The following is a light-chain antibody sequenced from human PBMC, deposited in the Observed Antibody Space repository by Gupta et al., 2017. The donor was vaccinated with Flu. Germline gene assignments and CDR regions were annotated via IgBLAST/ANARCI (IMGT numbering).Light chain of an antibody. CDR1: RSDSGSSDY. CDR3: SSYTSTDTSVV. J-gene: IGLJ2*01. V-gene: IGLV2-14*03. Sequence: IAISCTGSRSDSGSSDYVSCYQQHQHTAPNLILIDFSRRPGAISDRISSSKSSDATSLSISGLLAEDEGFDYCSSYTSTDTSVVFGGGTKLTVL. CDR2: DFS.